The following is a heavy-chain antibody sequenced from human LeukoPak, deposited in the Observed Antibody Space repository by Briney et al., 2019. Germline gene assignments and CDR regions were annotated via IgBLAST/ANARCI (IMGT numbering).Heavy chain of an antibody. J-gene: IGHJ3*02. CDR1: GGSISGYY. D-gene: IGHD2-2*01. V-gene: IGHV4-34*01. CDR3: ARGGRSQKIGYIVVVPAAPDAFDI. Sequence: PSETLSLTCAVYGGSISGYYWSWIRQPPGKGLEWIGEINHSGSTNYNPSLKSRVTISVDTSKNQFSLKLSSVTAADTAVYYCARGGRSQKIGYIVVVPAAPDAFDIWGQGTMVTVSS. CDR2: INHSGST.